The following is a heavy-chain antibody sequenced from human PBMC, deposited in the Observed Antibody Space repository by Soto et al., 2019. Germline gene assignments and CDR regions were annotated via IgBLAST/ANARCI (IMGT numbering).Heavy chain of an antibody. CDR1: GYTFTGYY. V-gene: IGHV1-2*02. CDR3: ARAYDYVWGSYRPFDY. D-gene: IGHD3-16*02. CDR2: INPNSGGT. Sequence: ASLKVSCKSSGYTFTGYYMHWVRPAPGQGLEWMGWINPNSGGTNYAQKFQGRVTMTRDTSISTAYMELSRLRSDDTAVYYCARAYDYVWGSYRPFDYWGQGTLVTVSS. J-gene: IGHJ4*02.